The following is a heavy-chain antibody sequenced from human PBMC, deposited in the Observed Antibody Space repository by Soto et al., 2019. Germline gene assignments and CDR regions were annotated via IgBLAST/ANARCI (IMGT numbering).Heavy chain of an antibody. Sequence: GASVKVSCKASGYTSTSYAMHWVRQAPGQRLEWMGWINAGNGNTKYSQKFQGRVTITRDTSASTAYMELSSLRSEDTAVYYCARGAYDFWSGSPKLGEFDPWGQGTLVTVSS. V-gene: IGHV1-3*01. CDR3: ARGAYDFWSGSPKLGEFDP. J-gene: IGHJ5*02. CDR2: INAGNGNT. CDR1: GYTSTSYA. D-gene: IGHD3-3*01.